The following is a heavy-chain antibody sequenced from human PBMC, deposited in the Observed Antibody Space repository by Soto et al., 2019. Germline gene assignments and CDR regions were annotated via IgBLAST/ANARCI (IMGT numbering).Heavy chain of an antibody. V-gene: IGHV4-34*01. CDR1: GGSFSGYY. CDR3: ARGKRMDV. CDR2: INHSGST. J-gene: IGHJ6*02. Sequence: SETLSLTCAVYGGSFSGYYWSWIRQPPGKGLEWIGEINHSGSTNYNPSLKSRVTISVDTSKNQFSLKLSSVTAADTAVYYCARGKRMDVWGQGTTVTVSS.